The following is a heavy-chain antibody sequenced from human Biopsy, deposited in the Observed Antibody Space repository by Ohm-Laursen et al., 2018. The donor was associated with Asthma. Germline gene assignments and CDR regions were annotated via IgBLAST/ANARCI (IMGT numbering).Heavy chain of an antibody. CDR3: ARHPYVDGSDNYYYRGNDYYLGMDV. CDR1: GYTFISYA. CDR2: INAGNGNT. J-gene: IGHJ6*02. Sequence: ASVKVSCKASGYTFISYAIHWVRQAPGQRLEWMGWINAGNGNTKYSQKFQGRVTITADESTSTAYMELSSLRSEDTAVYYCARHPYVDGSDNYYYRGNDYYLGMDVWGQGTTVTVSS. V-gene: IGHV1-3*01. D-gene: IGHD3-10*01.